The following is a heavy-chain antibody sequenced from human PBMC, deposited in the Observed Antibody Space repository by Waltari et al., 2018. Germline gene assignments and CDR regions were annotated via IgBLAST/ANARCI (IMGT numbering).Heavy chain of an antibody. CDR1: GDSVSSNSAT. D-gene: IGHD2-2*01. CDR3: ARLPGSGRFDV. V-gene: IGHV6-1*01. J-gene: IGHJ5*02. Sequence: QVQLQESGPGLVKPSQTLSLTCAISGDSVSSNSATWNWIRQSPSRGLEWLGRTFYRAKWDSDYAQSVQNRITVTPDTSKNQFSLQLNSVTPDDMAVYYCARLPGSGRFDVWGPGVLVTVSS. CDR2: TFYRAKWDS.